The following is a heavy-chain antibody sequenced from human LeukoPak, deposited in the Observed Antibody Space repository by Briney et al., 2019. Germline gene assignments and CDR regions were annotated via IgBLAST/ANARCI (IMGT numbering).Heavy chain of an antibody. CDR3: ARDRGYAMDV. CDR2: IQSGGNI. J-gene: IGHJ6*02. V-gene: IGHV3-53*01. CDR1: GFTFSSYS. D-gene: IGHD1-1*01. Sequence: GGSLRLSCAASGFTFSSYSMNWVRQAPGKGLEWVSIIQSGGNIYYADSVKGRFTISRDNSKSTVYLQMNSLRAEDTAVYYCARDRGYAMDVWGQGTTVTVSS.